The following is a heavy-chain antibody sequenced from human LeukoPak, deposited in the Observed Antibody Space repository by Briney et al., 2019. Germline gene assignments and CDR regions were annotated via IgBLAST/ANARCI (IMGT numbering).Heavy chain of an antibody. CDR1: GYSISSGHY. V-gene: IGHV4-38-2*02. D-gene: IGHD4-23*01. J-gene: IGHJ4*02. CDR3: AREQTPTTVVTG. Sequence: SSETLSLTCTVSGYSISSGHYWGWIRQPPGKGLEWIGSIYHSGSTYYNPSLKSRVTISVDTSKNQFSLKLSSVTAADTAVYYCAREQTPTTVVTGWGQGTLVTVSS. CDR2: IYHSGST.